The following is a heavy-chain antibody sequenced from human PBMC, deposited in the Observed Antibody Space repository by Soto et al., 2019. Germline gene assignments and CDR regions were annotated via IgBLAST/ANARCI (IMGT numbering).Heavy chain of an antibody. CDR2: INPGNGDT. V-gene: IGHV1-3*01. Sequence: QVQLVQSGTEVKKPGASVKVSCKTSGYSFTKYGLHWVRQAPGQRLEWMGWINPGNGDTKYSQKFQGRVTITRDTSAITDYMELSSLRSEDSAVFYCASTDCSSTICYNYYYYGMDVWGQGTTVTVSS. CDR3: ASTDCSSTICYNYYYYGMDV. CDR1: GYSFTKYG. J-gene: IGHJ6*02. D-gene: IGHD2-2*01.